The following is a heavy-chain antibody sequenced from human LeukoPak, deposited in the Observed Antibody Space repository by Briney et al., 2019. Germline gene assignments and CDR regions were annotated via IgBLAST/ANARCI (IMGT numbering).Heavy chain of an antibody. V-gene: IGHV5-51*01. J-gene: IGHJ4*02. Sequence: GESLKISCKVSGYSFTSFWIAWVRQMPGKGLEWMGTIYPGDSDTRYSPSYQGQVTISADKSISTAYLRWSSLKASDTAMYYCARVSAVAGTWGFDYWGQGTLVTVSS. CDR2: IYPGDSDT. CDR1: GYSFTSFW. D-gene: IGHD6-19*01. CDR3: ARVSAVAGTWGFDY.